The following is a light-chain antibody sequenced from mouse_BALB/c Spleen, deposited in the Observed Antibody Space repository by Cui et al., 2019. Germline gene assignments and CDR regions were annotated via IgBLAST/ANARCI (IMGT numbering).Light chain of an antibody. Sequence: QIVLSQSPAILSASPGEKVTMTCRASSSVSSMHWYTQKPGSSPKPWIYATSNLASGVPARFSGSGSGTSYSLTISRVEAEDAATYYCQQWSSNPLTFGAGTKLELK. J-gene: IGKJ5*01. V-gene: IGKV4-72*01. CDR2: ATS. CDR1: SSVSS. CDR3: QQWSSNPLT.